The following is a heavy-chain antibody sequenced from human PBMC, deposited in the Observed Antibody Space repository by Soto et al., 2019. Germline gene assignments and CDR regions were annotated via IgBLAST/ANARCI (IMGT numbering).Heavy chain of an antibody. Sequence: EVQLVESGGRLVQPGGSLRLSCAASGFSFNTYWMHWVRQAPGKGPVWVSRINSDGSVTDYAGSVKGRFPISRDHAKNTLYLQMHSLGAEDTAVYYWASAMTSVGATTNGDYWGQRTLVTVSS. D-gene: IGHD1-26*01. CDR2: INSDGSVT. CDR3: ASAMTSVGATTNGDY. V-gene: IGHV3-74*01. J-gene: IGHJ4*02. CDR1: GFSFNTYW.